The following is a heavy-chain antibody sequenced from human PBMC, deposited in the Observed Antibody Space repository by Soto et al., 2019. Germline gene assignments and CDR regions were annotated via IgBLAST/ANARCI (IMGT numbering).Heavy chain of an antibody. CDR3: AKDPDYGDYAGYFDY. V-gene: IGHV3-15*01. CDR2: IKSKTDGGTT. D-gene: IGHD4-17*01. CDR1: GFTFSNAW. Sequence: GGSLRLSCAASGFTFSNAWMSWVRQAPGKGLEWVGRIKSKTDGGTTDYAAPVKGRFTISRDDSKNTLYLQMNSLKTEDTAVYYCAKDPDYGDYAGYFDYWGQGTLVTVSS. J-gene: IGHJ4*02.